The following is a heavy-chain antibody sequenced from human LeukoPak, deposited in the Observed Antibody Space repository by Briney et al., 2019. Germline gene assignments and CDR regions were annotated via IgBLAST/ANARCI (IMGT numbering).Heavy chain of an antibody. Sequence: PGGSLRLSCAASGFTFTDYAMTWVRQAPGRGLEWVSAILATRGNTYYTDSVKGRFTVSRDNSRNTLFLQMNSLKPEDTAVYYCARDKAGGWYATFDYWGQGTLVTVSS. J-gene: IGHJ4*02. CDR1: GFTFTDYA. V-gene: IGHV3-23*01. D-gene: IGHD6-19*01. CDR3: ARDKAGGWYATFDY. CDR2: ILATRGNT.